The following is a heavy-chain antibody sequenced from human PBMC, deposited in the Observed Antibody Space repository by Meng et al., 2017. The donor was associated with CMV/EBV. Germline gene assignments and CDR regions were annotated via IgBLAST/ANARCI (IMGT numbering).Heavy chain of an antibody. D-gene: IGHD4-11*01. CDR1: GYTFTSYG. CDR2: ISAYNGNT. V-gene: IGHV1-18*01. J-gene: IGHJ5*02. Sequence: ASVKVSCKASGYTFTSYGISWVRQAPGQGLEWMGWISAYNGNTNYAQKLQGRVTTTTDTSTSTAYMELRSLRSDDTAVYYCARHYSNLKGGWFDPWGQGTLVTVSS. CDR3: ARHYSNLKGGWFDP.